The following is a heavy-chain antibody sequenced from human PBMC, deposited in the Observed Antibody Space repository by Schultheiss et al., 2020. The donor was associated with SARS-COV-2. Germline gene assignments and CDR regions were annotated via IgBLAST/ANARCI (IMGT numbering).Heavy chain of an antibody. CDR2: IIPIFGTA. CDR3: ARGGYGLNWFDP. J-gene: IGHJ5*02. Sequence: KISCKASGGTFSSYAISWVRQAPGQGLEWMGGIIPIFGTANYAQKFQGRVTITADESTSTAYMELSSLRSEDTAVYYCARGGYGLNWFDPWGQGTRSPSPQ. CDR1: GGTFSSYA. D-gene: IGHD4-17*01. V-gene: IGHV1-69*01.